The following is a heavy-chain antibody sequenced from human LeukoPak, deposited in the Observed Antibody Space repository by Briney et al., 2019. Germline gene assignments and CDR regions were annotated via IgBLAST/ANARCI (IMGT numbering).Heavy chain of an antibody. D-gene: IGHD2-21*02. CDR1: GFTFKNYA. CDR2: ISGDAVTS. V-gene: IGHV3-23*01. Sequence: GGSLRLSCAASGFTFKNYAMNWVRQSPGQGLEWVSTISGDAVTSWYADSVKGRFTISRDNSKNTLYLQMNSLRAEDTAVYYCAREYRHIVVVTSTPHMDVWGQGTTVTVSS. J-gene: IGHJ6*02. CDR3: AREYRHIVVVTSTPHMDV.